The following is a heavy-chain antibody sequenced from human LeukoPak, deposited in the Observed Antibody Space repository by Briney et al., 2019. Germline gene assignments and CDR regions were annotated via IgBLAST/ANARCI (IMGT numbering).Heavy chain of an antibody. V-gene: IGHV4-34*01. D-gene: IGHD5-18*01. J-gene: IGHJ5*02. CDR3: ARANRYPTYSYGYQGWFDP. CDR1: GGSFSGYY. Sequence: SETLSLTCAVYGGSFSGYYWSWIRQPPGKGLEWIGEINHSGSTNYNPSLKSRVTISVDTSKNQFSLKLSSVTAADTAVYYCARANRYPTYSYGYQGWFDPWGQGTLVTVSS. CDR2: INHSGST.